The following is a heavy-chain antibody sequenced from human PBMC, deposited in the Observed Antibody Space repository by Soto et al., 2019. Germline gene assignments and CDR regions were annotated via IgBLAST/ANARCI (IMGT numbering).Heavy chain of an antibody. D-gene: IGHD3-22*01. CDR2: INAGNGNT. CDR3: ARSYSSSDDFDY. V-gene: IGHV1-3*01. CDR1: GYTFTSYA. J-gene: IGHJ4*02. Sequence: GASVKVSCKASGYTFTSYAMHWVRQAPGQRLEWMGWINAGNGNTKYSQKFQGRVTITRDTSISTAYMELSSLRSDDTAVYYCARSYSSSDDFDYWGQGTLVTVSS.